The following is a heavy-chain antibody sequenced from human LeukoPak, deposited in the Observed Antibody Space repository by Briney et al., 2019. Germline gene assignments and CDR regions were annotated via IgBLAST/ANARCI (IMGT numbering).Heavy chain of an antibody. CDR3: ARDSVYYDFWSGPDY. J-gene: IGHJ4*02. V-gene: IGHV3-21*01. D-gene: IGHD3-3*01. CDR1: GFTFSSYS. CDR2: ISSSSSYI. Sequence: GGSLRLSCAASGFTFSSYSMNWVRQAPGKGLEWVSSISSSSSYIYYADSVKGRFTISRDNAKNSLYLQMNSLRAEDTAVYYCARDSVYYDFWSGPDYWGQGTLVTVSS.